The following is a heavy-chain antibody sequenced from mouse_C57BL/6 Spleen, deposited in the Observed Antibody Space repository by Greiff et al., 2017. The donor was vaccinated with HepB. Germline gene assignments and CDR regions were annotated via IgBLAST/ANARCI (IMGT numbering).Heavy chain of an antibody. CDR3: ARHPLTDYGSAYWYFDV. CDR1: GFTFSSYG. Sequence: EVQLVESGGDLVKPGGSLKLSCAASGFTFSSYGMSWVRQTPDKRLEWVATISSGGSYTYYPDSVKGRFTISRDNAKNTLYLQMSSLKSEDTAMYYCARHPLTDYGSAYWYFDVWGTGTTVTVSS. V-gene: IGHV5-6*01. J-gene: IGHJ1*03. D-gene: IGHD1-1*01. CDR2: ISSGGSYT.